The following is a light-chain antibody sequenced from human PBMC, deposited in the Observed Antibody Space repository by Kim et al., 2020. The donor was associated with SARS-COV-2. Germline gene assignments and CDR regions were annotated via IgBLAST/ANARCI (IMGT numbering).Light chain of an antibody. J-gene: IGLJ1*01. V-gene: IGLV3-1*01. CDR1: KLGDKY. CDR2: QDS. Sequence: SYELTQPPSVSVSPGQTASITCSGDKLGDKYACWYQQKPGQSPVLVIYQDSKRPSGIPERFSGSNSGNTATLTISGTQAIDEADYYCQAWDSNSALYVFGTGTKVTVL. CDR3: QAWDSNSALYV.